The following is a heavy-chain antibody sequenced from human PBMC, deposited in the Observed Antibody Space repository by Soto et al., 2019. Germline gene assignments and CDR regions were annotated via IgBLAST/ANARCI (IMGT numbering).Heavy chain of an antibody. J-gene: IGHJ4*02. CDR3: ARGDVVVPATDY. CDR2: IYYSGST. CDR1: GGSISSYY. D-gene: IGHD2-2*01. Sequence: KPSETLSLTCTVSGGSISSYYWSWIRQPPGKGLEWIGYIYYSGSTNYNPSLKSRVTISVDTSKNQFSLKLSSVTAADTAVYYCARGDVVVPATDYWGQGTLVTVSS. V-gene: IGHV4-59*01.